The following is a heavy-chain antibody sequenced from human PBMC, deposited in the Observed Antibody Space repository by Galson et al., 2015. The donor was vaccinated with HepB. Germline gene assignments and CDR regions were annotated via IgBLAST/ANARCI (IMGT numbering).Heavy chain of an antibody. J-gene: IGHJ6*03. Sequence: ETLSLTCAVYGGSLSGFYWSWIRRPPGKGPEWIGDINHSGTTYYNPSLKSRVTISVDTSKNQFSLKLRSVTAADTAAYYCTRRRTVNIPLYGYYYLDVWGKGTTVTVSS. CDR2: INHSGTT. V-gene: IGHV4-34*01. CDR1: GGSLSGFY. D-gene: IGHD4-17*01. CDR3: TRRRTVNIPLYGYYYLDV.